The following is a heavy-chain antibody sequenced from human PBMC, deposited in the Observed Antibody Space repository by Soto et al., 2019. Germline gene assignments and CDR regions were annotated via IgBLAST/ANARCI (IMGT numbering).Heavy chain of an antibody. CDR3: ARIHCSGAGCYFTDY. V-gene: IGHV1-18*01. CDR1: GYTFTNYG. J-gene: IGHJ4*02. Sequence: QVQLVQSGAEVKKPGASVRVSCKASGYTFTNYGITWVRQAPGQGLEWMGWIGTYNGNTNYAQKLQGRVTLTTDPSTGTAYMELRSLRSDDTAVYYCARIHCSGAGCYFTDYWGQGTLVTVSS. CDR2: IGTYNGNT. D-gene: IGHD2-15*01.